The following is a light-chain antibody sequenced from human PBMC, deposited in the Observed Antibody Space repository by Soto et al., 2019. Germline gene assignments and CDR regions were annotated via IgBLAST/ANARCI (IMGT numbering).Light chain of an antibody. V-gene: IGKV3-15*01. CDR2: GAS. Sequence: EIVMTQSPATLSVSPGERATLSCRASQSVSSNLAWYQQKPGQAPRLLIYGASTRATGIPARFSGSGSGTEFTLTISSLQSEDFAVYYCQQYNNWPPNFGQGTRLEIQ. J-gene: IGKJ5*01. CDR3: QQYNNWPPN. CDR1: QSVSSN.